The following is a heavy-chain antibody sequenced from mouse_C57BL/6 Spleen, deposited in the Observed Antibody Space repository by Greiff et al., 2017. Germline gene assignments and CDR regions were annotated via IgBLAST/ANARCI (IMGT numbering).Heavy chain of an antibody. CDR1: GFTFSDYG. J-gene: IGHJ4*01. CDR3: ARILRYSYYAMDY. CDR2: ISSGSSTI. D-gene: IGHD1-1*01. V-gene: IGHV5-17*01. Sequence: DVMLVESGGGLVKPGGSLKLSCAASGFTFSDYGMHWVRQAPEKGLEWVAYISSGSSTIYYADTVKGRFTISRDNAKNTLFLQMTSLRSEDTAMYYCARILRYSYYAMDYWGQGTSVTVSS.